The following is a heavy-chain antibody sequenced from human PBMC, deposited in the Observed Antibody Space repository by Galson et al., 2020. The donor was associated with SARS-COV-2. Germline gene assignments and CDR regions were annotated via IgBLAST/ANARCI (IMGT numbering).Heavy chain of an antibody. V-gene: IGHV3-66*01. D-gene: IGHD3-9*01. Sequence: TGGSLRLSCAASGFTVSSNYMSWVRQAPGKGLEWVSVIYSGGSTYYADSVKGRFPISRANSKNTLYLQMNSLRAEDTAVYYCARDLVVWGMDVWGQGTTVTVSS. CDR2: IYSGGST. CDR1: GFTVSSNY. CDR3: ARDLVVWGMDV. J-gene: IGHJ6*02.